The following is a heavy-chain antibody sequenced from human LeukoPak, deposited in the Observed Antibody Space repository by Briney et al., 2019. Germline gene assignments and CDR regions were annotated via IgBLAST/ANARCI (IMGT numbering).Heavy chain of an antibody. CDR1: GGSFSGYY. CDR3: ARLRRHYGDYLSYGMDV. CDR2: INHSGST. V-gene: IGHV4-34*01. J-gene: IGHJ6*02. Sequence: TSETLSLTCAVYGGSFSGYYWSWIRQPPGKGLEWIGEINHSGSTNYNPSLKSRVTISVDTSKNQFSLKLSSVTAADTAVYYCARLRRHYGDYLSYGMDVRGQGTTVTVSS. D-gene: IGHD4-17*01.